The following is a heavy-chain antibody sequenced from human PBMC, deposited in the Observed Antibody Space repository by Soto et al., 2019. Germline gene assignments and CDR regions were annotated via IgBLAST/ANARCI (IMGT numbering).Heavy chain of an antibody. J-gene: IGHJ6*02. CDR3: AKDLTQLVHKGGMDV. D-gene: IGHD6-13*01. CDR2: ISGSGGST. Sequence: PGGSLRLSCAASGFTFSSYAMSWVRQAPGKGLEWVSAISGSGGSTYYADSVKGRFTISRDNSKNTLYLQMNSLRAEDTAVYYCAKDLTQLVHKGGMDVWGQGTTVTVSS. CDR1: GFTFSSYA. V-gene: IGHV3-23*01.